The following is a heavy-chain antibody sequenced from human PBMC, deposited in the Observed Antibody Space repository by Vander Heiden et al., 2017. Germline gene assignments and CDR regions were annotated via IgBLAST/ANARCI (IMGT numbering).Heavy chain of an antibody. D-gene: IGHD5-12*01. J-gene: IGHJ4*02. CDR3: AREDGYTHHYFDY. CDR2: IYYSGST. Sequence: QVQLQEPGPGLVKPSQTLSLTCTVSGGSISSGGYYWIWIRQHPGKGLEWIGDIYYSGSTYYNPSLKSRVTISGDTSKNQFSLKLSSVTAADTAVYYCAREDGYTHHYFDYWGQGTLVTVSS. V-gene: IGHV4-31*03. CDR1: GGSISSGGYY.